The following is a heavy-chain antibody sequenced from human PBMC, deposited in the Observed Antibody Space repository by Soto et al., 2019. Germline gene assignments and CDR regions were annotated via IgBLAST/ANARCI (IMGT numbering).Heavy chain of an antibody. CDR3: ARDLPPVDY. Sequence: QVQLVQSGAEVKKPGASVKVSCKASGYTFSSYFINWVRQAPGQGLEWMGWISAYNGNTNYAQNLQGRVTMTTDTSTRTGSMELRSLRSDDPAVYYCARDLPPVDYWGQGTLVTVSS. J-gene: IGHJ4*02. V-gene: IGHV1-18*01. CDR1: GYTFSSYF. CDR2: ISAYNGNT.